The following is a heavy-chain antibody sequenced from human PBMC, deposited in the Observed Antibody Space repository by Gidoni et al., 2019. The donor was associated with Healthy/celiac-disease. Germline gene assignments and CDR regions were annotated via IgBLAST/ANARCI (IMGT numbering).Heavy chain of an antibody. V-gene: IGHV4-4*07. Sequence: QVQLQASGPGLVKPSETLSPTCTVSGGSNSSYYWNGIRRPAGKGLEWIGRIYTSGSTNYHPSLKSRVTMSVDTSKNQFSLKLSSVTAADTAVYYCARMMPYGDKTLDYWGQGTLVTVSS. CDR1: GGSNSSYY. CDR3: ARMMPYGDKTLDY. D-gene: IGHD4-17*01. J-gene: IGHJ4*02. CDR2: IYTSGST.